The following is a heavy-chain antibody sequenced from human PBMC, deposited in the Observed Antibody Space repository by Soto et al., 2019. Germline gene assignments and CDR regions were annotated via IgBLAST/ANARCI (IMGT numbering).Heavy chain of an antibody. CDR3: ARDPSSYYYGSSGYRAENWFDP. D-gene: IGHD3-22*01. J-gene: IGHJ5*02. V-gene: IGHV3-48*02. CDR2: ISSSSSTI. CDR1: GFTFSSYS. Sequence: EVQLVESGGGLVQPGGSLRLSCAASGFTFSSYSMNWVRQAPGKGLEWVSYISSSSSTIYYADSVKGRFTISRDNAKNSLYLQMNSLRDEDTAVYYCARDPSSYYYGSSGYRAENWFDPWGQGTLVTVSS.